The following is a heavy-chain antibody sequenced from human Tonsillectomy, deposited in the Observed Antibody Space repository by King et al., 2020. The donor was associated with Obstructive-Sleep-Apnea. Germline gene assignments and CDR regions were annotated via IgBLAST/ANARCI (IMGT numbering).Heavy chain of an antibody. J-gene: IGHJ4*02. CDR2: IYYSGST. CDR3: ARGSNCSGGSCYGN. CDR1: GGSISSSSYY. V-gene: IGHV4-39*07. D-gene: IGHD2-15*01. Sequence: QLQESGPGLVKPSETLSLTCTVSGGSISSSSYYWGWIRQPPGKGLEWIGSIYYSGSTYYNPSLKSRVTISVDTSKNQFSLKLSSVTAADTAVYYCARGSNCSGGSCYGNWGQGTLVTVSS.